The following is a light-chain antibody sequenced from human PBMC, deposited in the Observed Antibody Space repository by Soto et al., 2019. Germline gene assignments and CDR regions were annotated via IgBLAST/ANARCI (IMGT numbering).Light chain of an antibody. CDR2: SVS. CDR1: RSVSNSF. V-gene: IGKV3-20*01. Sequence: EIVLTQSPGTLSLSPGERATLSCRASRSVSNSFLAWYQQKPGQAPRLLIYSVSDRATGIPDRFSGSGSGTDFTLTINRLAPEDFAVYYCQQYGSSPRTFGQGTKVEIK. CDR3: QQYGSSPRT. J-gene: IGKJ1*01.